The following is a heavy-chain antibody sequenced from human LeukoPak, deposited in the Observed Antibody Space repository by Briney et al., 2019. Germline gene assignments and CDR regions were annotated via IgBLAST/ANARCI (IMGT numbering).Heavy chain of an antibody. CDR1: DDSITMYY. D-gene: IGHD3-3*01. CDR2: VDHTGST. CDR3: ARALLPVGYYDFWSGYYRADYYYYMDV. J-gene: IGHJ6*03. Sequence: SETLSLTCSVSDDSITMYYWTWIRQPPGKGLEWIGYVDHTGSTNFNPSLNGRVSISRDTTKNLFSLRLRSVTAADTAVYYCARALLPVGYYDFWSGYYRADYYYYMDVWGKGTTVTVSS. V-gene: IGHV4-59*01.